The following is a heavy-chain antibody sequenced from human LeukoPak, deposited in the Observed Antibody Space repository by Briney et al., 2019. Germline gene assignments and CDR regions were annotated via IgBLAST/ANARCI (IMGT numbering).Heavy chain of an antibody. Sequence: GGSLRLSCTASGFSVTTSYMSWVRQAPGKGLEWASVLYSDGGTVYAGSVKGRFTISRDDSKNTLNLQMNNLRAEDTAVYYCARDGKDSSGYYFGDDWGQGTLVTVSS. D-gene: IGHD3-22*01. V-gene: IGHV3-66*01. CDR1: GFSVTTSY. J-gene: IGHJ4*02. CDR2: LYSDGGT. CDR3: ARDGKDSSGYYFGDD.